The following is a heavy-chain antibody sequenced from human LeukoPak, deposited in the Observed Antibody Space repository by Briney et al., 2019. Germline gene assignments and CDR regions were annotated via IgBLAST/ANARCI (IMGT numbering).Heavy chain of an antibody. CDR2: INPDGGKT. V-gene: IGHV3-7*01. CDR3: TKGRQGPNQYHMDV. J-gene: IGHJ6*03. CDR1: GFTFSSLW. Sequence: GGSVRLSCAASGFTFSSLWMSWLRQAPGRGPEWVANINPDGGKTYYCASVKGRFTISKDNAKNSLSLQMSSLRAEDTAVYYYTKGRQGPNQYHMDVWGKGTTVTVSS.